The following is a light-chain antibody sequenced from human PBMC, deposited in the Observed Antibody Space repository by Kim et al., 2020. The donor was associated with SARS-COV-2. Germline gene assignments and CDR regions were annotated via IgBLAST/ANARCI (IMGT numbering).Light chain of an antibody. V-gene: IGKV3-20*01. J-gene: IGKJ1*01. CDR2: AAS. CDR3: QQYGSPWT. Sequence: LSPGERATLSCRASQSSSSSYLAWYQQKPGQAPRLLIYAASNRATGIPDRFSGSGSGTDFTLTISRLEPEDFAVYYCQQYGSPWTFGQGTKVEIK. CDR1: QSSSSSY.